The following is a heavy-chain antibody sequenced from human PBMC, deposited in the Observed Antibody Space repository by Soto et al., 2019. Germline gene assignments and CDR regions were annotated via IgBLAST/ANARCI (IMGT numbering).Heavy chain of an antibody. CDR1: GGTFSSYA. D-gene: IGHD3-3*01. CDR3: ARVGGDGITIFGVAPDY. CDR2: IIPIFGTA. Sequence: QVQLVQSGAEVKKPGSSVKVSCKASGGTFSSYAISWVRQAPGEGLEWMGGIIPIFGTANYAQKFQGRVTITADESTSTAYMELSSLRSEDTAVYYCARVGGDGITIFGVAPDYWGQGTLVTVSS. J-gene: IGHJ4*02. V-gene: IGHV1-69*12.